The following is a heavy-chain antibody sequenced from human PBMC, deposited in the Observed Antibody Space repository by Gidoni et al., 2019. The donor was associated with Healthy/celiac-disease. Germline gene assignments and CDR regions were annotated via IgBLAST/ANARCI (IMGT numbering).Heavy chain of an antibody. D-gene: IGHD1-1*01. Sequence: EVQLVQSGAEVKTPGESMKISCKGSGSSFTSYWMGLVRQMPGKGLEWMGIIYPGDSDTRYSPSFHGQVTISADKSISTASLQWSSLKASDTAMYYCARAGTTGTTLYYYYYGMDVWGQGTTVTVSS. V-gene: IGHV5-51*03. CDR2: IYPGDSDT. CDR1: GSSFTSYW. CDR3: ARAGTTGTTLYYYYYGMDV. J-gene: IGHJ6*02.